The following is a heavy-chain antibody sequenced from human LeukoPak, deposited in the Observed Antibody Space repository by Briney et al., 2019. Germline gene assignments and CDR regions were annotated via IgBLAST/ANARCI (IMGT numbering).Heavy chain of an antibody. CDR3: ARGYYYDSSGYHLDY. CDR1: GFTFSSYW. V-gene: IGHV3-30*02. D-gene: IGHD3-22*01. Sequence: GGSLRLSCAASGFTFSSYWMSWVRQAPGKGMEWVAFMRYDGSNKYYADSVKGRFTISRDNSKNTLYLQMNSLRAEDTAVYYCARGYYYDSSGYHLDYWGQGTLVTVSS. J-gene: IGHJ4*02. CDR2: MRYDGSNK.